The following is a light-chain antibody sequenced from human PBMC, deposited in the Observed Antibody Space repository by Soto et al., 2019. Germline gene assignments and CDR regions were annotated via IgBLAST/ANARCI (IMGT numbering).Light chain of an antibody. CDR2: EVS. Sequence: QSALTQPASVSGSPGQSITISCIGSSSDDGGYNYVSWYQHHPGRVPKPMIFEVSDRPSGVSSRFSGSKSGNTAYLTISGLQAEDEADYYCSSFSSTSTIVFGGGTKVTVL. V-gene: IGLV2-14*01. CDR3: SSFSSTSTIV. CDR1: SSDDGGYNY. J-gene: IGLJ2*01.